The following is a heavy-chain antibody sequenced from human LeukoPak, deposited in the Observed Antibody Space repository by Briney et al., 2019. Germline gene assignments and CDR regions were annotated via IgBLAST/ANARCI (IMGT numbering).Heavy chain of an antibody. Sequence: GASLRLSCAASGFTFGSYAMGWVSPDPGKGLEWVSAISGSGGSTSYADSVKCRFTISRDKSKNTLYLQMNSLRAEDTAVYYCAKGCPIGFGCPFDYWGQGTLVTVSS. J-gene: IGHJ4*02. CDR3: AKGCPIGFGCPFDY. D-gene: IGHD3-10*01. CDR2: ISGSGGST. V-gene: IGHV3-23*01. CDR1: GFTFGSYA.